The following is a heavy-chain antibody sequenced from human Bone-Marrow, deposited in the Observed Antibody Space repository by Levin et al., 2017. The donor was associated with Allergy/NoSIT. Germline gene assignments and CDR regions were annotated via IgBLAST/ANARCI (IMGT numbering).Heavy chain of an antibody. CDR1: GYNFTSHW. CDR3: ARGAPIYGPPFDY. J-gene: IGHJ4*02. V-gene: IGHV5-51*01. CDR2: IYPGDSDT. D-gene: IGHD3-10*01. Sequence: GESLKISCKGTGYNFTSHWIAWVRQLPGKGLEWLGIIYPGDSDTTYSPSFQGRVTISVDKSISTAYLQWSRLKASDTAMYFCARGAPIYGPPFDYWGQGTLVTVSS.